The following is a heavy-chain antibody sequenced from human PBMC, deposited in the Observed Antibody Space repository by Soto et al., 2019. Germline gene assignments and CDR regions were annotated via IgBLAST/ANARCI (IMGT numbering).Heavy chain of an antibody. CDR3: AKDAFYYDRSGEHLLGLFDY. CDR2: ITWNSGNI. V-gene: IGHV3-9*01. CDR1: GFTFDEHA. Sequence: EVQLVESGGGLVQPGRSLRLSCAASGFTFDEHAMHWVRQAPGKGLEWVSGITWNSGNIGYADSVKGRFTISRDNAKNSLYLQMNSLRTEDTALYYCAKDAFYYDRSGEHLLGLFDYWGQGTLVTVSS. J-gene: IGHJ4*02. D-gene: IGHD3-22*01.